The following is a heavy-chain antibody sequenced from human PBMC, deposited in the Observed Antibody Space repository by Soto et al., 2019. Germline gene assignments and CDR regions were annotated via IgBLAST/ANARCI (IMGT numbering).Heavy chain of an antibody. J-gene: IGHJ2*01. CDR3: ACLEGYNRYFDL. CDR1: GGSLSTGGCS. D-gene: IGHD5-12*01. V-gene: IGHV4-30-2*01. CDR2: IFDTGKT. Sequence: QVQLQESGSGLVKPSQTLSLTCAVSGGSLSTGGCSWSWVRLPPGRALEWIGYIFDTGKTYYSASLKSRVTISVDRAQNQFSLRLESVPAADTAIYFWACLEGYNRYFDLWGRGTLITVSS.